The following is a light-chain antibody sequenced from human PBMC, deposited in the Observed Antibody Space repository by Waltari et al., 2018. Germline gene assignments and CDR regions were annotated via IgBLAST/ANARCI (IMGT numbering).Light chain of an antibody. Sequence: QSVLTQPPSASGTPGQRVTIPCSGSSSHIGSNTVNWYQQLPGTAPKLLIYDNNQRPSGVPDRFSGSKSGTSASLAISGLQSEDEADYSCAAWDDSLNGPVFGGGTKLTVL. CDR3: AAWDDSLNGPV. CDR2: DNN. CDR1: SSHIGSNT. V-gene: IGLV1-44*01. J-gene: IGLJ3*02.